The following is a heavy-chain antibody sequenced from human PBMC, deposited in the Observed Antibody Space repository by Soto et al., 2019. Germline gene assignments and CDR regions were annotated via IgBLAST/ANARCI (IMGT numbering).Heavy chain of an antibody. CDR2: MNPNSGNT. D-gene: IGHD6-19*01. Sequence: QVQLVQSGAEVKKPGASVKVSCKASGYTFTSYGINWVRQATGQGLERMGCMNPNSGNTGCGQKFQGRVTMTRNTSISTAYMELSSLRSEDTAVYYCARSAVAGTLSYYYYYGMDVWGQGTTVTVSS. CDR3: ARSAVAGTLSYYYYYGMDV. V-gene: IGHV1-8*01. J-gene: IGHJ6*02. CDR1: GYTFTSYG.